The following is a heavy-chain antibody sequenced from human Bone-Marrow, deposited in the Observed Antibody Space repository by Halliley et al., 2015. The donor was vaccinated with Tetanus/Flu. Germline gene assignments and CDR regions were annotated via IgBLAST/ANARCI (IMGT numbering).Heavy chain of an antibody. D-gene: IGHD3-3*01. CDR2: IKNKTDGGTA. CDR1: GFTFSNAW. J-gene: IGHJ5*02. Sequence: SLRLSCAASGFTFSNAWMSWVRQAPGKGLEWVGRIKNKTDGGTAAYAAPVKGRFTISTDDSKNTVYLQMNSLKTEDTAVYYCTPDPYYDFWSGYPGLTWGQGILVTVSS. V-gene: IGHV3-15*01. CDR3: TPDPYYDFWSGYPGLT.